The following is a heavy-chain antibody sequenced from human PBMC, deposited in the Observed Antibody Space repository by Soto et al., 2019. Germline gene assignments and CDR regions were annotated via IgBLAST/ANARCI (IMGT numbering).Heavy chain of an antibody. CDR1: GFTFSRYD. D-gene: IGHD3-10*01. J-gene: IGHJ6*03. Sequence: GESLKISCAASGFTFSRYDTHWVRQAAGKGLEWVSSIETSGETYYAASVKGRFTISRDNAKNSFYLQMNNLRAGDTAVYYCARGPYVPGSGHFMDVWGKGTTVTVSS. V-gene: IGHV3-13*01. CDR3: ARGPYVPGSGHFMDV. CDR2: IETSGET.